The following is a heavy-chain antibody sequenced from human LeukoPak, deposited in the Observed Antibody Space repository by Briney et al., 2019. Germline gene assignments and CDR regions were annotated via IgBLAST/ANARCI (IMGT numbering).Heavy chain of an antibody. CDR2: IKQDGSEK. CDR3: ARDPAIAAAIYYYYYMDV. J-gene: IGHJ6*03. Sequence: GGSLRLSCAASGFTFSSYWMSWVRQAPGKGLEWVANIKQDGSEKYYVDSVKGRFTISRDNAKNSLYLQMNSLRAEDTAVYYCARDPAIAAAIYYYYYMDVWGKGTTVTVSS. CDR1: GFTFSSYW. D-gene: IGHD6-13*01. V-gene: IGHV3-7*01.